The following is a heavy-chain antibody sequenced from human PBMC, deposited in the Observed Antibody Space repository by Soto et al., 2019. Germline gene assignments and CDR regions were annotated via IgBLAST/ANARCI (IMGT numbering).Heavy chain of an antibody. CDR1: GDSIRSHY. CDR2: IYYSGYT. J-gene: IGHJ4*02. CDR3: ARCCSGNDPHSHEQQYYFDS. Sequence: PYAPLSLTCTVSGDSIRSHYWSWIRQRPGKGLEWIGYIYYSGYTSYNPSLKSRVTISVDTYRNQFSLKLNSVTAADTAVYYCARCCSGNDPHSHEQQYYFDSCGQGTLV. V-gene: IGHV4-59*11. D-gene: IGHD1-1*01.